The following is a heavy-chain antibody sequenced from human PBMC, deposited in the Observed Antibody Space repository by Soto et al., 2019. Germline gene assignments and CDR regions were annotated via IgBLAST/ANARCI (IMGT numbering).Heavy chain of an antibody. J-gene: IGHJ6*02. V-gene: IGHV1-3*01. D-gene: IGHD3-10*01. CDR1: GYTFTSYA. Sequence: ASVKVSCKASGYTFTSYAMHWVRQAPGQRLEWMGWINAGNGNTKYSQKFQGRVTITRDTSASTAYMELSSLRSGDTAVYYCARDPSVRGVIFYYYGMDVWGQGTTVTVSS. CDR2: INAGNGNT. CDR3: ARDPSVRGVIFYYYGMDV.